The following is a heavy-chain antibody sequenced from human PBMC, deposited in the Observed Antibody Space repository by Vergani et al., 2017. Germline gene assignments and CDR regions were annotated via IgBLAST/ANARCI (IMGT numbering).Heavy chain of an antibody. D-gene: IGHD2-2*02. CDR1: GFTFSSYA. V-gene: IGHV3-23*04. J-gene: IGHJ6*03. Sequence: EVQLVESGGGLVKPGGSLRLSCAASGFTFSSYAMSWVRQAPGKGLEWVSAISGSGGSTYYADSVKGRFTISRDNSKNTLYLQMNSLRAEDTAVYYCAKEGYCSSTSCYNYYYYYYMDVWGKGP. CDR3: AKEGYCSSTSCYNYYYYYYMDV. CDR2: ISGSGGST.